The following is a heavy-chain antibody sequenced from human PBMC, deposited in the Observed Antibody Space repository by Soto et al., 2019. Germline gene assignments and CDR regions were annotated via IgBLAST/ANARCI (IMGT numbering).Heavy chain of an antibody. CDR3: ASGARDHTIFGVVIYFDY. CDR1: GFTFSDYY. D-gene: IGHD3-3*01. J-gene: IGHJ4*02. V-gene: IGHV3-11*06. CDR2: ISSSSSYT. Sequence: QVQLVESGGGLVKPGGSLRLSCAASGFTFSDYYMSWIRQAPGKGLEWVSYISSSSSYTNYADSVKGRFTISRDNAKNSLYLQMNSLRAEDTAVYYCASGARDHTIFGVVIYFDYWGQGTLVTVSS.